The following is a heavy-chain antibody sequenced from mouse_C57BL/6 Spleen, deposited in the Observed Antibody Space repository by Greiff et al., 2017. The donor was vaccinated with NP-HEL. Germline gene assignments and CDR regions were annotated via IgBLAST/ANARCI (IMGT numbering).Heavy chain of an antibody. CDR2: IDPSDSET. CDR3: ARSATTVVAPMDY. D-gene: IGHD1-1*01. J-gene: IGHJ4*01. V-gene: IGHV1-52*01. Sequence: VQLQQSGAELVRPGSSVKLSCKASGYTFTSYWMHWVKQRPIQGLEWIGNIDPSDSETHYNQKFKDKATLTVDRSSSTAYMQLSSLTSEDSAVYYWARSATTVVAPMDYWGQGTSVTVSS. CDR1: GYTFTSYW.